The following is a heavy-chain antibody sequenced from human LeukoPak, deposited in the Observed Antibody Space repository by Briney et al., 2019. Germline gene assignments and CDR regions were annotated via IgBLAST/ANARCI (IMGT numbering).Heavy chain of an antibody. Sequence: ASVKVSCKASGYTYTGYYMHWVRQAPGQGLEWMGRINPNSGGTNYAQKFQGRVTMTRDTSTSTAYMELSRLKSDDTAVYYCARDSGDYDSSGYLYYLDYWGQGTLVTVSS. CDR3: ARDSGDYDSSGYLYYLDY. D-gene: IGHD3-22*01. J-gene: IGHJ4*02. CDR1: GYTYTGYY. CDR2: INPNSGGT. V-gene: IGHV1-2*06.